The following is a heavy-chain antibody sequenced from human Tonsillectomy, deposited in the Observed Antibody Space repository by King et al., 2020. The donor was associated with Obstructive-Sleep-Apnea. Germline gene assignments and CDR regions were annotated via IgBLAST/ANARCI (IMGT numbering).Heavy chain of an antibody. Sequence: VQLVESGGGLVQPGGSLRLSCAASGFSFSSYNMNWVRRAPGKGLEWVSYINSSSRTIYYADSVKGRFTISRDNAKNSLYLQMNSQRAEDTAVYYCARSVVTEYYFDYWGQGTLVTVSS. J-gene: IGHJ4*02. D-gene: IGHD4-23*01. CDR1: GFSFSSYN. CDR3: ARSVVTEYYFDY. CDR2: INSSSRTI. V-gene: IGHV3-48*04.